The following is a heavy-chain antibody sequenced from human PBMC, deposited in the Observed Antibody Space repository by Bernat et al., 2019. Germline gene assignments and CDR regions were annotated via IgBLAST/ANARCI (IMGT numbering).Heavy chain of an antibody. D-gene: IGHD6-13*01. J-gene: IGHJ6*02. Sequence: QVQLVQSGAEVKKPGASVKVSCKASGYTFTSYAMHWVRQAPGQRLEWMGWINAGNGNTKYSQKFQGRVTITRDTSASTAYMELSSLRSEDTAVYYCASPGAAAGTYYYYGMDVWGQGTTVTASS. CDR1: GYTFTSYA. V-gene: IGHV1-3*01. CDR3: ASPGAAAGTYYYYGMDV. CDR2: INAGNGNT.